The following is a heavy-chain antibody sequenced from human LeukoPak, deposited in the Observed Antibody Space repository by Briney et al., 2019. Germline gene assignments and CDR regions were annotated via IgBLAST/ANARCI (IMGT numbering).Heavy chain of an antibody. V-gene: IGHV4-39*07. Sequence: SETLSLTCTVSGGSISSSSYYWGWIRQPPGKGLEWIGSIYYSGSTYYNPSLKSRVTISVDTSKNQFSLKLSSVTAADTAVYYCARDSIVVVPAANLPYYYYYMDVWGKGTTATVSS. CDR3: ARDSIVVVPAANLPYYYYYMDV. CDR1: GGSISSSSYY. J-gene: IGHJ6*03. CDR2: IYYSGST. D-gene: IGHD2-2*01.